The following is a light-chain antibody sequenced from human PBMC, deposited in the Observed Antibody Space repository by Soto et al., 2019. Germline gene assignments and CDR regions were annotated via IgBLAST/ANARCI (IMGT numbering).Light chain of an antibody. CDR2: DDS. J-gene: IGLJ1*01. Sequence: SYVLTQPPSVSVAPGQTARITCGGINIGSKSVHWYQQKPGQAPVLVVYDDSDRPSGIPERFSGSNSGNTATLTISRVEAGDEADYYCQVWDSSSDHRYVFGTGTKLTVL. CDR1: NIGSKS. V-gene: IGLV3-21*02. CDR3: QVWDSSSDHRYV.